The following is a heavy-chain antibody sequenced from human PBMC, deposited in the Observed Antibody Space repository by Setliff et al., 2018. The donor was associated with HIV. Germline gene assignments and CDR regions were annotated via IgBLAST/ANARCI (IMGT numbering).Heavy chain of an antibody. V-gene: IGHV4-38-2*01. D-gene: IGHD2-8*01. Sequence: SETLSLTCAVSGFSINSAYYWAWIRQPPGKGLEWIGSAYYSGSSYYIPSLRSRVTISVDTAKNQFSLRLSSVTAADTAVYYCARHGPLGYCSNGVCYRYYFDYWGQGTQVTVSS. CDR3: ARHGPLGYCSNGVCYRYYFDY. CDR2: AYYSGSS. CDR1: GFSINSAYY. J-gene: IGHJ4*02.